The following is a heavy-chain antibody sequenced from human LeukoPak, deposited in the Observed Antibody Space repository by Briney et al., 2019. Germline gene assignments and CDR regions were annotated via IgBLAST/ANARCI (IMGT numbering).Heavy chain of an antibody. V-gene: IGHV4-38-2*02. CDR3: ARGVPGGSYYGTFDY. CDR2: IYHSGST. Sequence: PSETLSLTCTVSGYSISSGYYWGWIRQPPGKGLEWIGTIYHSGSTYYNPSLKSRVTISVDTSKNQFSLKLSSVTAADTAVYYCARGVPGGSYYGTFDYWGQGTLVTVSS. J-gene: IGHJ4*02. CDR1: GYSISSGYY. D-gene: IGHD1-26*01.